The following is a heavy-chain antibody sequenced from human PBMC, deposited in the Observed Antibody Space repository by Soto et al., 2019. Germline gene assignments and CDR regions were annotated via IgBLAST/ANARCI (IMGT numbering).Heavy chain of an antibody. D-gene: IGHD1-1*01. CDR1: GFTFSSYG. CDR2: ISYDGSNK. J-gene: IGHJ6*02. Sequence: PGGSLRLSCAASGFTFSSYGMHWVRQAPGKGLEWVAVISYDGSNKYYADSVKGRFTISRDNSKNTLYLQMNSLRAEDTAVYYCAKDAGRLERDYYYYGMDVWGQGTTVTVSS. CDR3: AKDAGRLERDYYYYGMDV. V-gene: IGHV3-30*18.